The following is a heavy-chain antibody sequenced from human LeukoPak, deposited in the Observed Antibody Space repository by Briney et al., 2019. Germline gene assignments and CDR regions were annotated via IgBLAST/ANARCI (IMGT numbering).Heavy chain of an antibody. Sequence: SETLSLTCAVYGGSFSGYYWSWIRQPPGKGLERIGEINHSGSTNYNPSLKSRVTISVDTSKNQFSLKLSSVTAADTAVYYCARGGYYYDSWLSYWGQGTLVTVSS. CDR3: ARGGYYYDSWLSY. CDR1: GGSFSGYY. CDR2: INHSGST. D-gene: IGHD3-22*01. V-gene: IGHV4-34*01. J-gene: IGHJ4*02.